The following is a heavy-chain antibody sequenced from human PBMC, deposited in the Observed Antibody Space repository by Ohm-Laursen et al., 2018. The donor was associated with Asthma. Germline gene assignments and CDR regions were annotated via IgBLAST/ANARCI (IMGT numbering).Heavy chain of an antibody. CDR2: IWYGGSNK. CDR1: GSTFTSYD. CDR3: VRDYCIDGFCSKAFDP. Sequence: SLRLSCAASGSTFTSYDMYWVRQAPGKGLEFVAVIWYGGSNKYYADSVKGRFTISRDIAKNTLYLETNSLRAEDTAVYYCVRDYCIDGFCSKAFDPWGQGTLVTVSS. V-gene: IGHV3-33*08. D-gene: IGHD2-8*01. J-gene: IGHJ5*02.